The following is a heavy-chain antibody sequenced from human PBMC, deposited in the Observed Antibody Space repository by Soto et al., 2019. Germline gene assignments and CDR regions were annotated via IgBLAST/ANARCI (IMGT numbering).Heavy chain of an antibody. V-gene: IGHV3-33*01. CDR2: IWYDGSNK. D-gene: IGHD3-10*01. J-gene: IGHJ5*02. Sequence: GGSLRLSCAASGFTFSSYGMHWVRQAPGKGLEWVAVIWYDGSNKYYADSVKGRFTISRDNSKNTLYLQMNSLRAEDTAVYYCARGHRSGSYPDESWFDPWGQGTLVTVSS. CDR1: GFTFSSYG. CDR3: ARGHRSGSYPDESWFDP.